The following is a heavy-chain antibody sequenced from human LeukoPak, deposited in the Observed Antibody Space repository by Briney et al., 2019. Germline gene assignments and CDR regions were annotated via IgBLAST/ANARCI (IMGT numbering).Heavy chain of an antibody. J-gene: IGHJ3*02. D-gene: IGHD3-22*01. CDR1: GGSISSGSYY. CDR3: ARDQPNPHNAYYYDSSGPEGGAFDI. V-gene: IGHV4-39*02. CDR2: IYYSGRT. Sequence: SETLSLTCSVSGGSISSGSYYWGWIRQSPGKGLEWIGSIYYSGRTYYNPSLKSRVTISVDTSKNQFSLNLSSVTAADTAVYYCARDQPNPHNAYYYDSSGPEGGAFDIWGQGTMVTVSS.